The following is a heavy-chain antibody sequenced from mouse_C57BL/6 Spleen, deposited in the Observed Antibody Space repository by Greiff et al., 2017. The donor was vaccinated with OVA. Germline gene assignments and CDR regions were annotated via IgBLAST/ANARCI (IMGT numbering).Heavy chain of an antibody. CDR3: ARGYDSRGFAY. J-gene: IGHJ3*01. D-gene: IGHD2-13*01. Sequence: VHLVESGAELVRPGASVKLSCKASGYTFTDYYINWVKQRPGQGLEWIARIYPGSGNTYYNEKFKGKATLTAEKSSSTAYMQLSSLTSEDSAVYFCARGYDSRGFAYWGQGTLVTVSA. CDR1: GYTFTDYY. CDR2: IYPGSGNT. V-gene: IGHV1-76*01.